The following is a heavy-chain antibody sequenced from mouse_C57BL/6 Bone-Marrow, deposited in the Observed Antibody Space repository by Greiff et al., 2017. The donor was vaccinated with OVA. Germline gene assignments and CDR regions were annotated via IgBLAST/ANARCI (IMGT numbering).Heavy chain of an antibody. CDR3: ARYETHFDY. V-gene: IGHV1-9*01. Sequence: VQLQQSGAELMKPGASVKLSCKATGYTFTGSWIEWVKQRPGHGLEWIGEILPGSGSTKYNEKLQGKATFPADTSSNTVYRPLSSLSTVDSAIDSCARYETHFDYWGQGTTLTVSS. D-gene: IGHD2-12*01. J-gene: IGHJ2*01. CDR2: ILPGSGST. CDR1: GYTFTGSW.